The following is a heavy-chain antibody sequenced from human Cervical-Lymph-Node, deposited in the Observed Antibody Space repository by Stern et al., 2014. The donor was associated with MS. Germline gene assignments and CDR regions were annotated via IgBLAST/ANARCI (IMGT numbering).Heavy chain of an antibody. D-gene: IGHD6-13*01. CDR3: AKEGYSSPHPTFDY. CDR1: GFTFSSYG. V-gene: IGHV3-30*18. CDR2: ISYDGSNK. Sequence: VQLEESGGGVVQPGRSLRLACAASGFTFSSYGMHWVRQAPGKGPEGVSVISYDGSNKYYADSVKGRFTISRDNSKNTLYLQMNSLRAEDTAVYYCAKEGYSSPHPTFDYWGQGTLVTVSS. J-gene: IGHJ4*02.